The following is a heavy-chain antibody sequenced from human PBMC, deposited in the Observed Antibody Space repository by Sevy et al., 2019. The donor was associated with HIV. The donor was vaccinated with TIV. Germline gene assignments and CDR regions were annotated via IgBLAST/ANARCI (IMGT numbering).Heavy chain of an antibody. CDR3: AKAGIAVGGTFDLFYFDY. Sequence: GGSLRLSCAASGFTFSSYAMSWVRQAPGKGLEWVSFISSRGGRTYYADSVKGRFTISRDNSKNTLYLQLNSLSAEDTAIYFCAKAGIAVGGTFDLFYFDYWGQGTLVTVSS. CDR2: ISSRGGRT. V-gene: IGHV3-23*01. CDR1: GFTFSSYA. J-gene: IGHJ4*02. D-gene: IGHD6-19*01.